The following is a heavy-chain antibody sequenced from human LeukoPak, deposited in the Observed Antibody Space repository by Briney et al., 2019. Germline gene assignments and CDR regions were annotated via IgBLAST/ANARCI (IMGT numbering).Heavy chain of an antibody. CDR1: GESISHSTYY. D-gene: IGHD5-18*01. J-gene: IGHJ5*02. V-gene: IGHV4-39*07. Sequence: SETLSLTCSVSGESISHSTYYWGWIRQPPGKGLEWIGSINYSGSTGRTYYNPSLKSRLTILGDTSKNQFSLKLSSVTAADTAVYYCARVVTGPGWPWFDPWGQGTLVTVSS. CDR3: ARVVTGPGWPWFDP. CDR2: INYSGSTGRT.